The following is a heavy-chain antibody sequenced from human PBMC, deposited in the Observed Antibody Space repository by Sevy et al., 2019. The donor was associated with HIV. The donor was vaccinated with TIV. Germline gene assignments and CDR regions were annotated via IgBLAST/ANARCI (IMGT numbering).Heavy chain of an antibody. Sequence: EGSLRLSCEGSGFTFSSHAMSWVRQAPGKGLEWVSGISGSGGSAYYADSGKGRFTISRDNSKNTLYLQMNSLRAEDTAVYYCAKARWLAPNDAFDIWGQGTMVTVSS. V-gene: IGHV3-23*01. CDR2: ISGSGGSA. CDR1: GFTFSSHA. D-gene: IGHD6-19*01. J-gene: IGHJ3*02. CDR3: AKARWLAPNDAFDI.